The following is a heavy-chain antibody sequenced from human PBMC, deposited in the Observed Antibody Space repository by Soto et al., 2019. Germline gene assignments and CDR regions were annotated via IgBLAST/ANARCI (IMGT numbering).Heavy chain of an antibody. V-gene: IGHV5-51*01. J-gene: IGHJ4*02. CDR1: GYSFTRYW. Sequence: PGESLKISCKGSGYSFTRYWIGWVRQMPGKGLEWMGIIYPRDSDTRYSPSFQGRVTISADKSISTAYLQWSSLKASDTAMYYCARVRESTAAFDYWGQGTLVTVSS. D-gene: IGHD2-8*02. CDR2: IYPRDSDT. CDR3: ARVRESTAAFDY.